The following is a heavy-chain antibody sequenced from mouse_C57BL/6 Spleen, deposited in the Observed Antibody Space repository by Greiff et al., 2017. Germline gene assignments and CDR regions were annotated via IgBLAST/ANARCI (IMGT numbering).Heavy chain of an antibody. J-gene: IGHJ4*01. CDR1: GYTFTTYP. CDR2: FHPYNDDT. V-gene: IGHV1-47*01. Sequence: VQLVESGAELVKPGASVKMSCKASGYTFTTYPIEWMKQNHGKSLEWIGNFHPYNDDTKYNEKFKGKATLTVEKSSSTVYLELSRLTSDDSAVYYCARGGYYYGASYAMDYWGQGTSVTVSS. D-gene: IGHD1-1*01. CDR3: ARGGYYYGASYAMDY.